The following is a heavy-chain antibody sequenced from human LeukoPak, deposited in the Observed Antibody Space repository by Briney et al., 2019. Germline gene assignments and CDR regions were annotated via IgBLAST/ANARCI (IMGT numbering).Heavy chain of an antibody. V-gene: IGHV4-61*01. J-gene: IGHJ3*02. D-gene: IGHD3-22*01. CDR3: ARVAESGDSSGYYYKTDAFDI. CDR2: IYYSGST. CDR1: GGSISSGSYY. Sequence: SETLSLTCTVSGGSISSGSYYWSWIRQPPGKGLEWIGYIYYSGSTNYNPSLKSRVTISVDTSKNQFSLKLSSVTAADTAVYYCARVAESGDSSGYYYKTDAFDIWGQGTMVTVSS.